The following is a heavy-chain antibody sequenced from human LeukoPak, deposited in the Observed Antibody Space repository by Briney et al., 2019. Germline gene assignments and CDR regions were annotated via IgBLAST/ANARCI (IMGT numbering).Heavy chain of an antibody. V-gene: IGHV1-18*01. CDR1: GYTFTSYG. Sequence: ASVKVSCKASGYTFTSYGISWVRQAPGQGLEWMGWISAYNGNTNYAQKLQGRVTMTTDTSTSTAYMELRSLRSDDTAVYYCARGVRYYYDSSGYPDYSGQGTLVTVSS. D-gene: IGHD3-22*01. J-gene: IGHJ4*02. CDR3: ARGVRYYYDSSGYPDY. CDR2: ISAYNGNT.